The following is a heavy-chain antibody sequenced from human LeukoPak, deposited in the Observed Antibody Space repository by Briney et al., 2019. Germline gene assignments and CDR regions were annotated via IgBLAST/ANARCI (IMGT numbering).Heavy chain of an antibody. Sequence: SVKVSWKASRYTFTSYDINWGLQATGQWLELMGWMNPNSGNTGYAQKFQGRVTMTRNTSISTAYMELSSLRSEDTAVYYCARGEGWYGHYYFDYWGQGTLVTVSS. CDR1: RYTFTSYD. D-gene: IGHD6-19*01. CDR2: MNPNSGNT. V-gene: IGHV1-8*01. J-gene: IGHJ4*02. CDR3: ARGEGWYGHYYFDY.